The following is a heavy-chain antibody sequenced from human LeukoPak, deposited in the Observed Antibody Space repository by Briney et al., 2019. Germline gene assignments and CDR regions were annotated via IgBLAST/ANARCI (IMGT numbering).Heavy chain of an antibody. V-gene: IGHV3-72*01. J-gene: IGHJ4*02. Sequence: GGSLRLSCAASGFTFDDYAMHWVRQAPGKGLEWVGRTRNKANSYTTEYAASVKGRFTISRDDSKNSLYLQMNSLKAEDTAVYYCARGGGFWSGPSYYFDYWGQGTLVTVSS. CDR1: GFTFDDYA. D-gene: IGHD3-3*01. CDR3: ARGGGFWSGPSYYFDY. CDR2: TRNKANSYTT.